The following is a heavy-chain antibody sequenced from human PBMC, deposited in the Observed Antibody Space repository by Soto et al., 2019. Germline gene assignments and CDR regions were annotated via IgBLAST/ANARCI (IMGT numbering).Heavy chain of an antibody. CDR1: GFISSNYG. CDR3: AKMSGDYTSYYFYYMDV. V-gene: IGHV3-30*18. Sequence: PGGSLRLSCAASGFISSNYGLHWVRQAPGKGLEWVAVISYDGTNKYYADSVKGRCTISRDNSKNTLSLQMHSLRAEDTAVYYCAKMSGDYTSYYFYYMDVWGKGTTVTV. CDR2: ISYDGTNK. J-gene: IGHJ6*03. D-gene: IGHD4-17*01.